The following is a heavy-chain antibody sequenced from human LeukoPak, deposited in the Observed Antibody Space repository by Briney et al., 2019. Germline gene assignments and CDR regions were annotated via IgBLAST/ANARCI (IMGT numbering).Heavy chain of an antibody. J-gene: IGHJ6*02. CDR1: GFTFSSYW. Sequence: GGSLRLSCAASGFTFSSYWMSWVRQAPGKGLEWVANIKQDGSEKYYVDSVKGRFTISRDNAKNSLYLQMNSLRAEDTAVYYCARDSSPYHYGMDVWGQGTTVTVSS. D-gene: IGHD6-19*01. CDR3: ARDSSPYHYGMDV. V-gene: IGHV3-7*01. CDR2: IKQDGSEK.